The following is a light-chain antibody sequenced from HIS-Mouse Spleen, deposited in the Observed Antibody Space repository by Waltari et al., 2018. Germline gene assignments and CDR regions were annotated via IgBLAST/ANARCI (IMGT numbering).Light chain of an antibody. V-gene: IGLV2-14*01. CDR1: SSDVGGYNY. Sequence: QYALTQPASVSGSPGQSITISCTGTSSDVGGYNYVSLYQQHPGKAPQLMIDEVSNRPSAGSRRFAGSKSGNTASLTISGRQAEDETHYYCSSYTSSSTVFGTGTKVTVL. CDR3: SSYTSSSTV. J-gene: IGLJ1*01. CDR2: EVS.